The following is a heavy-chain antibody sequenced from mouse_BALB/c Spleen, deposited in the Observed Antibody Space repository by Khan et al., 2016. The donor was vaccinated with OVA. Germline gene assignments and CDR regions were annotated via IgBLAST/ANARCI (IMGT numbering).Heavy chain of an antibody. CDR2: INTYTGEP. V-gene: IGHV9-3-1*01. CDR1: GHTFTKYG. D-gene: IGHD2-10*01. J-gene: IGHJ4*01. Sequence: QIQLVQSGPELKKPGETVKISCKASGHTFTKYGMNWVKQAPGKGLKWMGWINTYTGEPTYADDFNERFAFSLETSASTAYLQINNLKNEDTATYFCARPPYFSYVRDNWGQGTSGTVSS. CDR3: ARPPYFSYVRDN.